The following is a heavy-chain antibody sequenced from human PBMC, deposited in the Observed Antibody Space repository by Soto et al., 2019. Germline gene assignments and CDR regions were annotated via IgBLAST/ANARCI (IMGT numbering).Heavy chain of an antibody. Sequence: GGSLRLSCAASGFTFSNAWMNWVRQAPGKGLEWVGRIKSKTDGGTTDYAAPVKGRFTISRDDSKNTLYLQMNSLKTEDTAVYYCTTGLEGLGYYYGMDVWGQGTTVTVSS. V-gene: IGHV3-15*07. D-gene: IGHD3-16*01. CDR1: GFTFSNAW. CDR2: IKSKTDGGTT. CDR3: TTGLEGLGYYYGMDV. J-gene: IGHJ6*02.